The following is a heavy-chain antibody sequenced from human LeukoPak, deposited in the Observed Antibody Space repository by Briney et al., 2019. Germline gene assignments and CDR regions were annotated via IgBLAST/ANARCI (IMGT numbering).Heavy chain of an antibody. Sequence: SETLSLTCTVSGGSISSYYWSWIRQPAGKGLEWIGRIYTSGSTNYNPSLKSRVTMSVDTSKNQFSLKLSSVTAADTAVYYCAGVRGTAAAGGGSAFDIWGQGTMVTVSS. J-gene: IGHJ3*02. CDR3: AGVRGTAAAGGGSAFDI. V-gene: IGHV4-4*07. D-gene: IGHD6-13*01. CDR1: GGSISSYY. CDR2: IYTSGST.